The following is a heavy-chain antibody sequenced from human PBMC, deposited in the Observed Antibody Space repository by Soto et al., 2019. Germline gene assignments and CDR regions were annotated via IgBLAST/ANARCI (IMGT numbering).Heavy chain of an antibody. Sequence: PSETLSLTCTVSGGSISSYYWSWIRQPPGKGLEWIGYIYYSGSTNYNPSLKSRVTISVDTSKNQFSLKLSSVAAADTAVYYCARDLGITIFGVPGRGIDVWGQGTTVTVYS. D-gene: IGHD3-3*01. CDR1: GGSISSYY. CDR3: ARDLGITIFGVPGRGIDV. V-gene: IGHV4-59*01. CDR2: IYYSGST. J-gene: IGHJ6*02.